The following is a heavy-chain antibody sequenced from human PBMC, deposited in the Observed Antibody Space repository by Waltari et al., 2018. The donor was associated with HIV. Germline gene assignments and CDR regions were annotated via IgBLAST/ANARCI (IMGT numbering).Heavy chain of an antibody. CDR1: GYTFPGHY. CDR3: ARNGDRGAQRTTGRQGGMDV. J-gene: IGHJ6*02. CDR2: INPNRGGT. D-gene: IGHD4-17*01. V-gene: IGHV1-2*02. Sequence: QVQLVQSGAEVKKPGASAKVSGKASGYTFPGHYMHWVRQAPGQGLEWMGWINPNRGGTNYAKKFQGRVTMTRDTSISTSYMELSRLRSDDTAVYYCARNGDRGAQRTTGRQGGMDVWGQGTTVTVSS.